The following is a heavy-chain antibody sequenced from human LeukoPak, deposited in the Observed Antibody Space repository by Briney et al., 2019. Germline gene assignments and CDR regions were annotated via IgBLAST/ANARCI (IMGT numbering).Heavy chain of an antibody. J-gene: IGHJ4*02. Sequence: GGSLRLSCAASGFTFSSYWMHWVRQAPGKGLVWVSRINTDGSTTNYADSVKGRFTISRDNAKNTLYLQMGSLRAEDTAVYYCARDWCSGGSCYRGDWGQGTLVTVSS. V-gene: IGHV3-74*01. CDR2: INTDGSTT. CDR3: ARDWCSGGSCYRGD. CDR1: GFTFSSYW. D-gene: IGHD2-15*01.